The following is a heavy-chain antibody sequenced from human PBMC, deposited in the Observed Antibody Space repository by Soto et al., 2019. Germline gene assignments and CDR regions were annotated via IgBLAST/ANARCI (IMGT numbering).Heavy chain of an antibody. J-gene: IGHJ3*02. Sequence: QVQLVESGGGVVQPGGSLRLSCAASGFPFSSYGIHWVRQAPGKGLEWVSVISNDGNYKYYAESVKGRFTISRENSKNTLYLQLNSLRAEDTAVYYCAKGASPGAVAPDRFAFDIWGQGTVVTVSS. V-gene: IGHV3-30*18. CDR1: GFPFSSYG. CDR3: AKGASPGAVAPDRFAFDI. CDR2: ISNDGNYK. D-gene: IGHD2-2*01.